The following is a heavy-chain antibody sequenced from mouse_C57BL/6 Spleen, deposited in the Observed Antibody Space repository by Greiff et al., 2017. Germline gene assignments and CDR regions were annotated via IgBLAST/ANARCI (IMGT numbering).Heavy chain of an antibody. Sequence: QVHVKQSGAELVRPGASVTLSCKASGYTFTDYEMHWVKQTPVHGLEWIGAIYPETGGTAYNQKLKGKAILTADKSSSTAYMELRSLTSEDSAVSYCTRTIITTVVAWFSYWGQGTLVTVSA. CDR3: TRTIITTVVAWFSY. D-gene: IGHD1-1*01. CDR1: GYTFTDYE. J-gene: IGHJ3*01. V-gene: IGHV1-15*01. CDR2: IYPETGGT.